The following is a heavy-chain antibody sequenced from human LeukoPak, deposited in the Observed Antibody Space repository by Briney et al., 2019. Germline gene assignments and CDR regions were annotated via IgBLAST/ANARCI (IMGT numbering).Heavy chain of an antibody. D-gene: IGHD3-10*01. CDR1: GGSISSYY. CDR2: IYYSGST. Sequence: SETLSLTCTVSGGSISSYYWSWIRQPPGKGLEWIGYIYYSGSTNYNPSLKSRVTISVDTSKNQFSLKLSSVTAADTAVYYCARSVGSGSYHPYRWFDPWGQGTLVTVSS. CDR3: ARSVGSGSYHPYRWFDP. J-gene: IGHJ5*02. V-gene: IGHV4-59*08.